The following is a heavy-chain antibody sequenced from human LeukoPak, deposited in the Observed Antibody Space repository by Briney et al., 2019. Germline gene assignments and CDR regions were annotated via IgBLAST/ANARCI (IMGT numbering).Heavy chain of an antibody. CDR2: INHSGST. Sequence: SETLSLTCAVYGGSFSGYYWSWIRQPPGKGLEWIGEINHSGSTNYNPSLKSRVTTSVDTSKNKFSLKLSSVTAADTAVYYCARDPGAYYDSSGYLNWFDPWGQGTLVTVSS. V-gene: IGHV4-34*01. CDR1: GGSFSGYY. J-gene: IGHJ5*02. D-gene: IGHD3-22*01. CDR3: ARDPGAYYDSSGYLNWFDP.